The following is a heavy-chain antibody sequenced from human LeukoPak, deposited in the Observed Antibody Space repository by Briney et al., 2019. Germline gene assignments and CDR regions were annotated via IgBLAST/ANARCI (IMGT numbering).Heavy chain of an antibody. J-gene: IGHJ4*02. D-gene: IGHD6-13*01. CDR3: ARAKGSSPFVDY. V-gene: IGHV3-21*01. CDR2: ISSSSSYI. CDR1: GFTFSSYS. Sequence: GGSLRLSCAASGFTFSSYSMNWVRQAPGKGLEWVSSISSSSSYIYYADSVKGRFTISRDNAKNSLYLQMNSLRAEDTAVYYCARAKGSSPFVDYWGQGTLVTVSS.